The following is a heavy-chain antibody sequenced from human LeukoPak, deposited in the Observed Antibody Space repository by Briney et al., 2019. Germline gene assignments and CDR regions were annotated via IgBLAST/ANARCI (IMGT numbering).Heavy chain of an antibody. CDR1: GFSFRSFT. CDR3: AKDFVRGTLTGAFDV. Sequence: GGSLRLSCAASGFSFRSFTMHWVPQAPRKGRERVAGISDGDADTHYADSVKGRFTISRDNSKNTVYLQMSSLRVEDTALYYCAKDFVRGTLTGAFDVWGRGAMVTVST. CDR2: ISDGDADT. D-gene: IGHD3-10*01. V-gene: IGHV3-23*01. J-gene: IGHJ3*01.